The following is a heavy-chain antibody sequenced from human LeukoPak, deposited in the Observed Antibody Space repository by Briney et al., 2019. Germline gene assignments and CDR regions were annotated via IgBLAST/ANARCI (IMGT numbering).Heavy chain of an antibody. CDR2: IYSGGST. V-gene: IGHV3-53*01. CDR3: ARGVPATAIWDAFDI. J-gene: IGHJ3*02. CDR1: GFTDSSNY. Sequence: GGSLRLSCAASGFTDSSNYMSWVRQAPGKGLEWVSVIYSGGSTYYADSVKGRFTISRDNSNNTLYLQMNSLRAEDTAVYYCARGVPATAIWDAFDIWGQGTMVTVSS. D-gene: IGHD2-2*01.